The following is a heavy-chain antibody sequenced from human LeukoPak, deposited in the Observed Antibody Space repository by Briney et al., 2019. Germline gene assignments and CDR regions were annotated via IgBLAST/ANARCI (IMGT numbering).Heavy chain of an antibody. V-gene: IGHV4-59*01. CDR1: GGSIRNYY. CDR2: IFYSGRN. CDR3: ARQFGSSWYDSAPRLPDYYGMDV. Sequence: PSETLSLTCTVSGGSIRNYYWIWIRQPPGKGLEWIGNIFYSGRNNYNPSLRSRVTMSVDTSKNQFSLSLSSVTAADTAVYYCARQFGSSWYDSAPRLPDYYGMDVWGQGTTVTVSS. D-gene: IGHD6-13*01. J-gene: IGHJ6*02.